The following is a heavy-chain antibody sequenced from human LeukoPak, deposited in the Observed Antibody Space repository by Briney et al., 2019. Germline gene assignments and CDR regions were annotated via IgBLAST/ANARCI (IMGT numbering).Heavy chain of an antibody. CDR1: GYTFTGYY. CDR3: ARVGSGSYSKPFEY. Sequence: ASVKVSCKASGYTFTGYYMHWVRQAPGQGLEWMGWINPNSGGTNYAQKFQGRVTMTRDTSISTAYMELRRLRSDDTAVYYCARVGSGSYSKPFEYWGQGTLVTVSS. D-gene: IGHD3-10*01. V-gene: IGHV1-2*02. CDR2: INPNSGGT. J-gene: IGHJ4*02.